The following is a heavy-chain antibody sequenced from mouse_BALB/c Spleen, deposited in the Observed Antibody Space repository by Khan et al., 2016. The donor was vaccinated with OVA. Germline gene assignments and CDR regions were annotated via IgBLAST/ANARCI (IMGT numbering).Heavy chain of an antibody. CDR1: GYTFTNYG. CDR2: INTHTGEA. J-gene: IGHJ4*01. D-gene: IGHD2-10*01. Sequence: LKQSGETVKISCKASGYTFTNYGMNWVKQAPGKGLKWMGWINTHTGEATYADDFKGRFALSLETSASTAYLQINSLKNEDTATYFCARPPYFSYVMVYWGQGTSVTVSS. CDR3: ARPPYFSYVMVY. V-gene: IGHV9-3-1*01.